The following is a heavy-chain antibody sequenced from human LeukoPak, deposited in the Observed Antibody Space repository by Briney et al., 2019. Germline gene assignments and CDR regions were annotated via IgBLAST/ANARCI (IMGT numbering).Heavy chain of an antibody. D-gene: IGHD3-16*02. CDR1: GFTFSSYS. J-gene: IGHJ4*02. CDR2: ISSSSSYI. Sequence: GGSLRLSCAASGFTFSSYSMNWVRQAPGKGLEWVSSISSSSSYIYYADSVKGRFTISRDNAKNSLYLQMNSLRAEDTAVYYCVKRNYDYVWGSYLHFDYWGQGTLVAVSS. CDR3: VKRNYDYVWGSYLHFDY. V-gene: IGHV3-21*04.